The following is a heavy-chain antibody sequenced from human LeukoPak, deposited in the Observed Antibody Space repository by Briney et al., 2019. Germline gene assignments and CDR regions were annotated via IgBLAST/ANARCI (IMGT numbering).Heavy chain of an antibody. CDR3: ARVGPWVSPDYYYYYMDV. CDR1: RFTLSSYS. CDR2: ISSSSSYI. J-gene: IGHJ6*03. V-gene: IGHV3-21*01. D-gene: IGHD3-16*01. Sequence: GGSLRLSCAASRFTLSSYSMNWVRQAPGPGLEWVSSISSSSSYIYYTDSVKCRFTLPRHNAKNSMYPQINSRIAATAAVYSIARVGPWVSPDYYYYYMDVWGKGTTVTVSS.